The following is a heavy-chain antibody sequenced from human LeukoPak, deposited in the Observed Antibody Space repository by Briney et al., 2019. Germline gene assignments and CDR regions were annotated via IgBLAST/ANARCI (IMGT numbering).Heavy chain of an antibody. CDR3: ARRVTKNTLLDAFDI. CDR2: IYYSGST. CDR1: GNSISGSSYY. J-gene: IGHJ3*02. D-gene: IGHD4-23*01. Sequence: SETLSLTCTVSGNSISGSSYYWGWIRQPPGKGLEWIGNIYYSGSTYYNPSLKSRVTIPVDTSKNQFSLKLNPVTAADTAVYHCARRVTKNTLLDAFDIWGQGTMVTVSS. V-gene: IGHV4-39*01.